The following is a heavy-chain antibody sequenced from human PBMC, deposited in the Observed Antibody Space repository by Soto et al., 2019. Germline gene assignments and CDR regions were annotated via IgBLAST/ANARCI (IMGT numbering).Heavy chain of an antibody. CDR1: GFTLSSYG. CDR2: AGVSGNT. Sequence: GGSLGLSCAASGFTLSSYGMSWVRQAPGKGLQWVSTAGVSGNTYYSDSVKGRFTISRDNSKNTLYLQMNSLRAEDTAVYYCAKRYCIGGSCRPYYFEYWGQGTLVTVSS. J-gene: IGHJ4*02. D-gene: IGHD2-15*01. V-gene: IGHV3-23*01. CDR3: AKRYCIGGSCRPYYFEY.